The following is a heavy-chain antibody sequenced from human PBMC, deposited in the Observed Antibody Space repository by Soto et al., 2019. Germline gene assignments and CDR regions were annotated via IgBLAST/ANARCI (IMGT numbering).Heavy chain of an antibody. CDR2: ISGRGSNN. D-gene: IGHD6-6*01. J-gene: IGHJ4*02. Sequence: GVSVKLSCAASGFPFTNYAMNWVRQDLGRWLEWVAGISGRGSNNFYADSVKGRLTISRNNSRKALYLQMTSLRAEEAAVYYCAKFSATSVYDFSSAPDYWGQGTLVTVPS. CDR3: AKFSATSVYDFSSAPDY. V-gene: IGHV3-23*01. CDR1: GFPFTNYA.